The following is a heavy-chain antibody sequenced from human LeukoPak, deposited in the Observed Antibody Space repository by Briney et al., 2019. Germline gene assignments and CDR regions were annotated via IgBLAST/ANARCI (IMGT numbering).Heavy chain of an antibody. Sequence: SETLSLTCAVSGNSISNTYYWGWIRQPPGKELEWIGSIYNSGSTHYNPSLKSRVTISVDTSKNQFSLKLSSVAAADTAVYYSARNSSGNYFDYWGQGTLVTVSS. V-gene: IGHV4-38-2*01. CDR1: GNSISNTYY. D-gene: IGHD1-26*01. CDR3: ARNSSGNYFDY. CDR2: IYNSGST. J-gene: IGHJ4*02.